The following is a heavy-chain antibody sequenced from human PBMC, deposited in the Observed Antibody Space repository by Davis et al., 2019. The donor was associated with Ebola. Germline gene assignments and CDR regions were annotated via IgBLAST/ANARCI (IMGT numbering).Heavy chain of an antibody. D-gene: IGHD4-17*01. CDR2: IRSKANSYAT. V-gene: IGHV3-73*01. CDR3: TSTVTTFDY. J-gene: IGHJ4*02. Sequence: GGSLRLSCAASGFTFSSYWMSWVRQAPGKGLEWVGRIRSKANSYATAYAASVKGRFTISRDDSKNTAYLQMNSLKTEDTAVYYCTSTVTTFDYWGQGTLVTVSS. CDR1: GFTFSSYW.